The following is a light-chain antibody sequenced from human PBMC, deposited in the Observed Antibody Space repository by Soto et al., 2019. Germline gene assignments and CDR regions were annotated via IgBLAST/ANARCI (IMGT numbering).Light chain of an antibody. V-gene: IGKV3-11*01. J-gene: IGKJ2*01. CDR3: QQRSNFMYT. CDR2: DAS. CDR1: QSVSSY. Sequence: EIVLTQSPATLSLSPGERVTLSCRASQSVSSYLAWYQQQPGQAPRLLIYDASKSATGIPARFSGSGSGTDFTLTISSLEPEDFAVYYCQQRSNFMYTFGQGTKLEIK.